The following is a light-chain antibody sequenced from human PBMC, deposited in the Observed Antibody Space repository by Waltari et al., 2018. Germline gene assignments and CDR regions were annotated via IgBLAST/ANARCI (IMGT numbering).Light chain of an antibody. J-gene: IGLJ3*02. V-gene: IGLV6-57*01. CDR2: EDN. Sequence: NFMLTQPHSVSESPGKTVTISCTRISGSIASNYVPWYQQRPGSSPTTVLYEDNQRPSGVPDRLSGSIDSSSNSASLTISGLKTEDEADYYCQSYDPTNLWVFGGGTKLTVL. CDR3: QSYDPTNLWV. CDR1: SGSIASNY.